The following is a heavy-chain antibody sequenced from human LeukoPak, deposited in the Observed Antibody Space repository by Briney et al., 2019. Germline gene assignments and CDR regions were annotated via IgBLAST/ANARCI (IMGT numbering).Heavy chain of an antibody. Sequence: GGSLRLSCAASGFTVSSNYMSWVRQAPGKGLEWVSVIYSGGSSYYADSVRGRFTISRDISQNTLYLQVHSLRAEDTAGYYCARDSGTTAGKAFDYWGQGTLVTVSS. CDR3: ARDSGTTAGKAFDY. CDR1: GFTVSSNY. D-gene: IGHD1/OR15-1a*01. J-gene: IGHJ4*02. V-gene: IGHV3-53*01. CDR2: IYSGGSS.